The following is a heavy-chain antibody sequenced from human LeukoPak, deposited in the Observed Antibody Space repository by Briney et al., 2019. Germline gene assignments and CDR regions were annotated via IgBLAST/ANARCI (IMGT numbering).Heavy chain of an antibody. CDR3: AKDVFWNYSAFDI. CDR1: GFTFDDYA. J-gene: IGHJ3*02. CDR2: ISWNSGSI. V-gene: IGHV3-9*01. Sequence: PGGSLRLSCAASGFTFDDYAXXWVXXXXXXXXXXXXGISWNSGSIGYADSVKGRFTISRDNAKNSLYLQMNSLRAEDTALYYCAKDVFWNYSAFDIWGQGTMVTVSS. D-gene: IGHD1-7*01.